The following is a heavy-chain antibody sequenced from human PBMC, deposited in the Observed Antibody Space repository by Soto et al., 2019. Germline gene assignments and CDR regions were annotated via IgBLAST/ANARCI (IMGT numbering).Heavy chain of an antibody. V-gene: IGHV3-21*01. CDR1: GFTFSSYS. Sequence: GGSLRLSCAASGFTFSSYSMNWVRQAPGKGLEWVSSISSSSSYIYYADSVKDRFTISRDNAKNSLYLQMNSLRAEDTAVYYCARDPDYDILTGYYTGNWFDPWGQGTLVTVSS. CDR2: ISSSSSYI. CDR3: ARDPDYDILTGYYTGNWFDP. J-gene: IGHJ5*02. D-gene: IGHD3-9*01.